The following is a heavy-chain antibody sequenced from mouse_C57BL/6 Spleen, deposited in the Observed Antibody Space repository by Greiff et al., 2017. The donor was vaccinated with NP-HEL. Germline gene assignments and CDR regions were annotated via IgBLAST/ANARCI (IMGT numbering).Heavy chain of an antibody. V-gene: IGHV5-17*01. CDR2: ISSGSSTI. D-gene: IGHD2-3*01. CDR3: ARCGYYPWFAY. Sequence: EVQRVESGGGLVKPGGSLKLSCAASGFTFSDYGMHWVRQAPEKGLEWVAYISSGSSTIYYADTVKGRFTISRDNAKNTLFLQMTSLRSEDTAMYYCARCGYYPWFAYWGQGTLVTVSA. J-gene: IGHJ3*01. CDR1: GFTFSDYG.